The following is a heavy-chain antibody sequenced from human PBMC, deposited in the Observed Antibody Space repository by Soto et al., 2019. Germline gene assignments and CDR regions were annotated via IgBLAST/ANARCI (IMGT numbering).Heavy chain of an antibody. D-gene: IGHD3-3*01. V-gene: IGHV4-4*07. CDR3: ARGKRFSDWFDP. CDR2: IYSSVST. J-gene: IGHJ5*02. CDR1: GGDINSYY. Sequence: SETLSLTCTVAGGDINSYYWTWIRQPAGKGLEWIGRIYSSVSTKYNPSLQSRVTMSLDTSTHQFSLRLTSVTAADTAVYYCARGKRFSDWFDPWGQGTLVTVSS.